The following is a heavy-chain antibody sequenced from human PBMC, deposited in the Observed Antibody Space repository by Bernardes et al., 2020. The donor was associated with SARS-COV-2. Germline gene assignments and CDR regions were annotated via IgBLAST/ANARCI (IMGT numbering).Heavy chain of an antibody. D-gene: IGHD1-26*01. V-gene: IGHV3-66*01. CDR1: RFTVSSTY. J-gene: IGHJ4*02. CDR3: ATNWELGG. CDR2: IYSGGTT. Sequence: GGSLRLSCAASRFTVSSTYMNWVRQAPGKGLEWVSVIYSGGTTYYADSVKGRFTISRDNSKNTLYLQMNNLRAEDTAVYYCATNWELGGWGQGTLVTVSS.